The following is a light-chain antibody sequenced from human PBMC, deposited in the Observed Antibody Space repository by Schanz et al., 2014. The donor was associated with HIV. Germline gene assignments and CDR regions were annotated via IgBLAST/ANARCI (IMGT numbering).Light chain of an antibody. V-gene: IGKV1-27*01. CDR2: SAS. J-gene: IGKJ1*01. Sequence: DFQMTQSPSSLSASVGDRVTLTCRASQDISNYLAWYQQRPGQVPRLLIDSASTLQTGVPSRFSGSGSGTDFTLTINSLQPEDFATYYCQQYESSYVTFGQGTKVDIK. CDR1: QDISNY. CDR3: QQYESSYVT.